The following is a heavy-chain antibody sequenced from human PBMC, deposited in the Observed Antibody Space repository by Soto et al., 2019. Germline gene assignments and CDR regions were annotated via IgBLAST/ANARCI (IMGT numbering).Heavy chain of an antibody. J-gene: IGHJ3*02. CDR3: ATKSLDYGDYVGAFDI. V-gene: IGHV1-24*01. D-gene: IGHD4-17*01. CDR2: FDPEDGET. CDR1: GYTHTELS. Sequence: ASVKVYCNISGYTHTELSMHCVRHTTGKGLEWMGGFDPEDGETIYAQKFQGRVTMTGDTSTDTAYMELSSLRSEDTAVYYCATKSLDYGDYVGAFDIWGQGTMVTVSS.